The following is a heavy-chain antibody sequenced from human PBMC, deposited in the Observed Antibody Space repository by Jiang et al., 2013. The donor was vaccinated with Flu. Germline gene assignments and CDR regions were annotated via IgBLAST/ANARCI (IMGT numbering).Heavy chain of an antibody. V-gene: IGHV3-64*01. CDR1: GFTFTSYA. CDR3: ARHDFGVVDAMDV. Sequence: PGGSLRLSCVASGFTFTSYAMHWVRQAPGKGLEYVGAVNSYGDKTFYANSMKGRVTISRDNSKNTLYLQLDNLRTEDMGVYYCARHDFGVVDAMDVWGRGTTVTVSS. J-gene: IGHJ6*04. CDR2: VNSYGDKT. D-gene: IGHD3-3*01.